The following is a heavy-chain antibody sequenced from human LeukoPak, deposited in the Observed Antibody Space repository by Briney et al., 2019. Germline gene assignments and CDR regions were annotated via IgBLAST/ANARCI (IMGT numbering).Heavy chain of an antibody. CDR3: ARDRRGAPYCSGGSCHEPLDY. CDR1: GFTFDNYG. V-gene: IGHV3-20*04. CDR2: INWNGGST. Sequence: GGSLRLSCAVSGFTFDNYGMSWVRQAPGKGLEWVSGINWNGGSTGYADSVKGRFTISRDNSKNSFYLQMNSLRVEDTAVYYCARDRRGAPYCSGGSCHEPLDYWGQGTLVTVSS. J-gene: IGHJ4*02. D-gene: IGHD2-15*01.